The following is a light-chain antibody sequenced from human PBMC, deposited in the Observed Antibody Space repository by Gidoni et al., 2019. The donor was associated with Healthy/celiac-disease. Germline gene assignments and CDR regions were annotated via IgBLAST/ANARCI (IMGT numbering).Light chain of an antibody. CDR2: DAS. Sequence: EIVLTHSPATLSLSPGERATLSCRASQRVSSYVAWYQQKPGQAPRRLIYDASNRATGIPARFRGSGSVTDFTRTISSLEPEDFAVYYCQQRSNWPPYTCXQXTKLEIK. CDR1: QRVSSY. V-gene: IGKV3-11*01. J-gene: IGKJ2*01. CDR3: QQRSNWPPYT.